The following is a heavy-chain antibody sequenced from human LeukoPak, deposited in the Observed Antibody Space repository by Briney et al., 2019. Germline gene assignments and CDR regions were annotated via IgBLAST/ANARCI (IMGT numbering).Heavy chain of an antibody. V-gene: IGHV1-2*02. D-gene: IGHD2-15*01. CDR3: ARDRHIVVVVAASNWFDP. J-gene: IGHJ5*02. CDR2: INPNSGGT. Sequence: ASVKVSCKASGYTFTGSYMHWVRQAPGQGLEWMGWINPNSGGTNYAQKFQGRVTMTRDTSISTAYMELSRLRSDDTAVYYCARDRHIVVVVAASNWFDPWGQGTLVTVSS. CDR1: GYTFTGSY.